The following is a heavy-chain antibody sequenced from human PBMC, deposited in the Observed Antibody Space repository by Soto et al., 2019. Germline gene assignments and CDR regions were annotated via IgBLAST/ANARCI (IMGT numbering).Heavy chain of an antibody. V-gene: IGHV3-7*01. Sequence: GGSLRLSCAASGFTFSSYWMSWVRPAPGKGLEWVANIKQDGSEKYYVDSVKGRFTISRDNAKNSLYLQMNSLRAEDTAVYYCAGEMGDDFRFDPWGQGTLVTVSS. CDR3: AGEMGDDFRFDP. D-gene: IGHD1-26*01. CDR2: IKQDGSEK. CDR1: GFTFSSYW. J-gene: IGHJ5*02.